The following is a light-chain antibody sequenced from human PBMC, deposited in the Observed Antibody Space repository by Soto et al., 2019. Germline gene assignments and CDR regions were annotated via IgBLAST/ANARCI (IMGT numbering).Light chain of an antibody. CDR3: QHYNSYSEA. CDR1: QDISNY. V-gene: IGKV1-5*03. CDR2: KAS. Sequence: DIQMTQSPSSLSASVGDRVTIPCQASQDISNYLNWYQQKPGKDHKLLIYKASTLKSGVPSRFRGSGSGTEFTLTISSLQPDDFATYYCQHYNSYSEAFGQGTKVDI. J-gene: IGKJ1*01.